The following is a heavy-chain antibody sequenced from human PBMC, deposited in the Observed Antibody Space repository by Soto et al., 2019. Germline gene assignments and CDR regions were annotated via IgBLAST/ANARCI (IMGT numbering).Heavy chain of an antibody. D-gene: IGHD3-10*01. CDR1: GGSVSSGIYY. Sequence: SETLSLTCTVSGGSVSSGIYYWSWIRQPPGKGLEWIGYIYYSGSTNYNPSLKSRVTISVDTSKNQFSLKLGSVTAADTAVYYCARASLLWFGELSSADGMDVWGQGTTVTVSS. CDR3: ARASLLWFGELSSADGMDV. CDR2: IYYSGST. J-gene: IGHJ6*02. V-gene: IGHV4-61*01.